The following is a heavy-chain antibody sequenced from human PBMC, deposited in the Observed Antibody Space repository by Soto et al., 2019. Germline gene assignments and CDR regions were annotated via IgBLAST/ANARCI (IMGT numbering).Heavy chain of an antibody. J-gene: IGHJ5*02. CDR3: ARELFDDNWFDP. CDR2: ISSSSSYI. Sequence: GGSLRLSCAASGFTFSSYSMNWVRQAPGKGLEWVSSISSSSSYIYYADSVKGRFTISRDNAKNSLYLQMNSLRAEDTAVYYCARELFDDNWFDPCGQGTLVPVSS. CDR1: GFTFSSYS. D-gene: IGHD3-16*01. V-gene: IGHV3-21*01.